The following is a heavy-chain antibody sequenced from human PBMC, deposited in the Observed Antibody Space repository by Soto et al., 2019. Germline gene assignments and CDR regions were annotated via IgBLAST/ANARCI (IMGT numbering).Heavy chain of an antibody. D-gene: IGHD3-10*01. J-gene: IGHJ5*02. V-gene: IGHV1-18*01. Sequence: QVQLVQSGAEVKKPGASVKVSCKASGYTFTSYGISWVRQAPGQGLEWMGWISAYNGNTNYAQKLQGRVTITTDTSTSPAYMELGSLRSDDTAMYYWARVRITMVRGVCTWFDPWGQGTLVTVSS. CDR3: ARVRITMVRGVCTWFDP. CDR1: GYTFTSYG. CDR2: ISAYNGNT.